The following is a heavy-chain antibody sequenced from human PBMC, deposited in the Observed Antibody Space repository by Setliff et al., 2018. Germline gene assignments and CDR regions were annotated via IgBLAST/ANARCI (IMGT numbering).Heavy chain of an antibody. Sequence: SEKVSCKASGYSFPSHSMHWVRQAPGRGLEWMGTINPSSGRTSYAHKLQGRPTRIRDTSTSTVYMDLSSLRSEDTAVYYCARDVFPYNYEGAFDIWGQGTMVTVSS. V-gene: IGHV1-46*01. J-gene: IGHJ3*02. CDR3: ARDVFPYNYEGAFDI. CDR1: GYSFPSHS. CDR2: INPSSGRT. D-gene: IGHD3-22*01.